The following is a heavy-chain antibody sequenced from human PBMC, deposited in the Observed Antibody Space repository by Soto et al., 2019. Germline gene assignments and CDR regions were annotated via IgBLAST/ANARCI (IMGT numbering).Heavy chain of an antibody. Sequence: SETLSLTCAVYGGSFSGYYWSWIRQPPGKGLEWIGEINHSGSTNYNPSLKSRVTISVDTSKNQFSLKLSSVTAADTAVYYCASQGIEYSSSSGYYYYGMDVWGQGTTVTVSS. J-gene: IGHJ6*02. CDR2: INHSGST. CDR1: GGSFSGYY. CDR3: ASQGIEYSSSSGYYYYGMDV. V-gene: IGHV4-34*01. D-gene: IGHD6-6*01.